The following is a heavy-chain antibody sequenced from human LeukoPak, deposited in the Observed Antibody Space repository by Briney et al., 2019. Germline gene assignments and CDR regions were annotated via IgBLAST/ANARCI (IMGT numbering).Heavy chain of an antibody. Sequence: SVKVSCKASGGTFSSYAISWVRQAPGQGLEWMGRIIPILGIANYAQKFQGRVTITADKSTSTAYMELSSLRSEDTAVYYCAREPSYRSSSGIFDYWGQGTLVTVSS. J-gene: IGHJ4*02. CDR1: GGTFSSYA. CDR2: IIPILGIA. CDR3: AREPSYRSSSGIFDY. D-gene: IGHD6-6*01. V-gene: IGHV1-69*04.